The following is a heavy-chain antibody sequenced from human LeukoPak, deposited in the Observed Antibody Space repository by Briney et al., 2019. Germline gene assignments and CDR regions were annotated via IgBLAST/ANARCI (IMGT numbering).Heavy chain of an antibody. Sequence: GGSLRLSCAASGFTFSSYAMSWVRQAPGKGLEWVSAISGSGGSTYYADSVKGRFTISRDNSKNTLYLQMNRLRAEDTAVYYCAKEARGVVVIQYYFDYWGQGTLVTVSS. V-gene: IGHV3-23*01. CDR2: ISGSGGST. J-gene: IGHJ4*02. CDR3: AKEARGVVVIQYYFDY. D-gene: IGHD3-22*01. CDR1: GFTFSSYA.